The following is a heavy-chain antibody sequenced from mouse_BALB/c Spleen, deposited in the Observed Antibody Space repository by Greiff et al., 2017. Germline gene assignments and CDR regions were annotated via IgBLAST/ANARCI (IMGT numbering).Heavy chain of an antibody. Sequence: EVNLVESGGGLVQPGGSRKLSCAASGFTFSSFGMHWVRQAPEKGLEWVAYISSGSSTIYYADTVKGRFTISRDNPKNTLFLQMTSLRSEDTAMYYCARPTGTEFAYWGQGTLVTVSA. CDR1: GFTFSSFG. D-gene: IGHD4-1*01. J-gene: IGHJ3*01. CDR2: ISSGSSTI. V-gene: IGHV5-17*02. CDR3: ARPTGTEFAY.